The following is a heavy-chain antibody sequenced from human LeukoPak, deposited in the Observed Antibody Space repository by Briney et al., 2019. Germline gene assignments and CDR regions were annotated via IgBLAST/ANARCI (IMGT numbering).Heavy chain of an antibody. CDR2: ISYDGSNK. V-gene: IGHV3-30*04. J-gene: IGHJ6*02. Sequence: GGSLRLSCAASGLTFNRYAMHWVRQAPGKGLEWVAVISYDGSNKYYAGSVKGRFTISRDNSKNTLYLQMNSLRVEDTAVYFCARGGTEIYYYHYGMDVWGQGTTVTVSS. CDR3: ARGGTEIYYYHYGMDV. D-gene: IGHD5-12*01. CDR1: GLTFNRYA.